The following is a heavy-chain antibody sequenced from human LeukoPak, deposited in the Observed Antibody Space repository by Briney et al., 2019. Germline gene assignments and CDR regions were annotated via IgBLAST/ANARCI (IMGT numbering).Heavy chain of an antibody. CDR1: GDSVSRNSAA. Sequence: SQTLSLTCAISGDSVSRNSAAWNWIRQSPSRGLEWLGRTYFKSKWYNNYAVSVRSRITINSNTSKNQFSLQLNSVTPEDTAVYYCARGDQGFDYWGQGTLVTVSS. J-gene: IGHJ4*02. V-gene: IGHV6-1*01. CDR2: TYFKSKWYN. CDR3: ARGDQGFDY.